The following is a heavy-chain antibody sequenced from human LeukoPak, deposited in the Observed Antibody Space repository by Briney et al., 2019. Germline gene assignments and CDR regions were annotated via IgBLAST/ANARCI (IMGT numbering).Heavy chain of an antibody. CDR3: ARGALRRDYYYNYYGLDV. J-gene: IGHJ6*02. Sequence: SETLSLTCTVSGGSISSYYWSWIRQPPGKGLEWIGYMYYTGSTNYNPSLESRVTISVDTSKNQFSLKLSSVTAADTAVYYCARGALRRDYYYNYYGLDVWGQGTTVTVSS. D-gene: IGHD2-21*02. CDR1: GGSISSYY. CDR2: MYYTGST. V-gene: IGHV4-59*01.